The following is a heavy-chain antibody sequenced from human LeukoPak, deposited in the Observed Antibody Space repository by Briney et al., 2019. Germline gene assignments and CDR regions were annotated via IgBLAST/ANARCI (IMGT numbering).Heavy chain of an antibody. CDR2: ISSSSSTI. CDR1: GFTFSSYS. J-gene: IGHJ6*03. Sequence: PGGSLRLSCAASGFTFSSYSMNWVRQAPGKGLEWVSYISSSSSTIYYADSVKGRFTISRDNSKNTLFLQMNSLRAEDTAVYWCARSGVPGTYYYFYYMDIWGTGTTVTISS. CDR3: ARSGVPGTYYYFYYMDI. D-gene: IGHD1/OR15-1a*01. V-gene: IGHV3-48*01.